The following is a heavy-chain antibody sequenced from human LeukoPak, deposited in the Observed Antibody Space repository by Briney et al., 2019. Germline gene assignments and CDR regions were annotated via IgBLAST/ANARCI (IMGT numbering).Heavy chain of an antibody. CDR3: AKAEGYDILTGLDY. V-gene: IGHV3-23*03. CDR1: GFTFDDYG. CDR2: IYSGVST. Sequence: GGSLRLSCAASGFTFDDYGMSWVRQAPGKGLEWVSVIYSGVSTPYTTSVKGRFTISRYNCKNTLSLQMNSLRTEHTAVYYCAKAEGYDILTGLDYWGQGTLVTVSS. D-gene: IGHD3-9*01. J-gene: IGHJ4*02.